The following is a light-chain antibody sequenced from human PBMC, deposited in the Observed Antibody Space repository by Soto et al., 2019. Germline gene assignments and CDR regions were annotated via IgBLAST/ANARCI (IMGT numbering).Light chain of an antibody. J-gene: IGKJ5*01. CDR1: RSISSSF. V-gene: IGKV3-20*01. CDR2: GAS. Sequence: EIVLTQSPGILSLSPGERASLSCGASRSISSSFLAWYQQKPGQAPRLLIYGASSRATGIPDRFSGTGSETDFTLTISRLEPEDFAVYYCQQYENSPVTFGQGTRLEIK. CDR3: QQYENSPVT.